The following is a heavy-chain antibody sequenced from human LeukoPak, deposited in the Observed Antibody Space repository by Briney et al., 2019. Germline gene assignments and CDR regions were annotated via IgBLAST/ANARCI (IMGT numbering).Heavy chain of an antibody. CDR1: GYTFTSYY. CDR3: ARVGPYYYGSGSYPWAFDI. V-gene: IGHV1-46*01. Sequence: ASVKVSCKASGYTFTSYYMHWVRQAPGQGLEWMGIINPSGGSTSYAQKFQGRVTMTRDTSTSTVYMELSSLRSEDTAVYYCARVGPYYYGSGSYPWAFDIWGQGTMVTVSS. D-gene: IGHD3-10*01. CDR2: INPSGGST. J-gene: IGHJ3*02.